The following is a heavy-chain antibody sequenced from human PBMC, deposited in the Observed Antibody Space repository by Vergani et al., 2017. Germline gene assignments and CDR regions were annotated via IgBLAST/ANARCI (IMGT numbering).Heavy chain of an antibody. CDR2: INAGNGNT. Sequence: QVQLVQSGAEVKKPGASVKVSCKASGYTFTSYAMHWVRQAPGQRLEWMGWINAGNGNTKYSQKFQGRVTITRDTSASTAYMELSSLRSEDTAVYYCARDGGYCSGGSCYPELFDPWGQGTLVTVSS. CDR1: GYTFTSYA. V-gene: IGHV1-3*01. J-gene: IGHJ5*02. CDR3: ARDGGYCSGGSCYPELFDP. D-gene: IGHD2-15*01.